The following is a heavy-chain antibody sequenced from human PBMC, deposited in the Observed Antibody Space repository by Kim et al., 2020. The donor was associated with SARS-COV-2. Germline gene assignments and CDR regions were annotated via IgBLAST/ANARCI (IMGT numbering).Heavy chain of an antibody. CDR3: TSDLGDYSAGDGYARV. J-gene: IGHJ6*02. Sequence: GGSLRLSCAASGFTFSNAWMNWVRQAPGKGLEWVGRIKSKTNGGTTGYAAPVKGRFTISRDDSKNTLYLQMNSLKTEDTAVYYCTSDLGDYSAGDGYARVWGQGTTVTVSS. CDR1: GFTFSNAW. D-gene: IGHD2-21*02. V-gene: IGHV3-15*01. CDR2: IKSKTNGGTT.